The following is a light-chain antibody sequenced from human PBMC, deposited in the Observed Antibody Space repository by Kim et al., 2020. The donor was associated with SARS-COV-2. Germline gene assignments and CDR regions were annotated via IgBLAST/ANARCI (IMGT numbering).Light chain of an antibody. Sequence: GQWGTISCSGSSSNIGSKNVNWYQQLSGTAPKHLIYKNNQRPSGVPDRFSASKSGTSASLAISGLQSEDEADYYCAVWDDSLKGWVFGGGTQLTVL. CDR1: SSNIGSKN. J-gene: IGLJ3*02. V-gene: IGLV1-44*01. CDR2: KNN. CDR3: AVWDDSLKGWV.